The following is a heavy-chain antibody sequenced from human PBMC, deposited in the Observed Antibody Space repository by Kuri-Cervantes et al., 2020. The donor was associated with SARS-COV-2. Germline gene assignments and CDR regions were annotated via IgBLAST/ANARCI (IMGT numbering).Heavy chain of an antibody. V-gene: IGHV1-18*01. CDR2: ISASNGNT. J-gene: IGHJ6*03. CDR1: GYTFTTYG. D-gene: IGHD2-2*02. Sequence: ASVKVSCKASGYTFTTYGISWVRQAPGQGLEWMGWISASNGNTNYAQSLQGRVTITTDTSTSTAYMELRSLRSDDTAVYYCARVVVVPAAISNPGGMDVWGKGTPVTVSS. CDR3: ARVVVVPAAISNPGGMDV.